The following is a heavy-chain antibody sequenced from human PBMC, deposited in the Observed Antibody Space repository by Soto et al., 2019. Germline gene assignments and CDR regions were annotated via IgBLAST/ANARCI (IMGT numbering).Heavy chain of an antibody. Sequence: PGGSLRLSCAASGFTFSSYSMNWVRQAPGKGLEWVSSISSSSSTNYADSVRGRFTIARDRSKNTLYLHMISLRAEDTAVYYCAKEYCGADCALDFWGRGALVTVSS. D-gene: IGHD2-21*02. CDR2: ISSSSST. V-gene: IGHV3-21*04. J-gene: IGHJ4*02. CDR3: AKEYCGADCALDF. CDR1: GFTFSSYS.